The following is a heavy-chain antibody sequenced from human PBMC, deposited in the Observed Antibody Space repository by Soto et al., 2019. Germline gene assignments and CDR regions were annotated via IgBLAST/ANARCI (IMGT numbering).Heavy chain of an antibody. CDR3: ARDWARSGYSNYGMDV. CDR1: GFTFSTYT. V-gene: IGHV3-33*08. D-gene: IGHD5-12*01. CDR2: IWYDGSNK. Sequence: GGSLRLSCAPSGFTFSTYTLHWVRQAPGQGLEWVAVIWYDGSNKYYADSVKGRFTISRDNSKNTLYLQMNSLRAEDTAVYYCARDWARSGYSNYGMDVWGQGTTVTVSS. J-gene: IGHJ6*02.